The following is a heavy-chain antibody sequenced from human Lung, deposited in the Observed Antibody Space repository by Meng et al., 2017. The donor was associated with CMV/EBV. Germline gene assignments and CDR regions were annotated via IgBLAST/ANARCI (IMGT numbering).Heavy chain of an antibody. CDR3: ARASSVVVPVDY. J-gene: IGHJ4*02. D-gene: IGHD2-2*01. CDR1: GGTFSSYT. V-gene: IGHV1-69*02. Sequence: SVXVSXKASGGTFSSYTIGWVRQAPGQGLEWMGRIIPILGIANYAQKFQGRVTITADKSTSTAYMELSSLRSEDTAVYYCARASSVVVPVDYWGQGTLVTVSS. CDR2: IIPILGIA.